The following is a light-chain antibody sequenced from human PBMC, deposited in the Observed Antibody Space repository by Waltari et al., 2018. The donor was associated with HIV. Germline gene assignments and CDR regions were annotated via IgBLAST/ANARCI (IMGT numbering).Light chain of an antibody. V-gene: IGLV1-40*01. CDR3: QSYDSSLSGSWV. Sequence: QSVLTQPPSVSGAPGQRVPFSCTGRRSNIGAGYDVHWYQQPPGTAPKLLIYGNNNRPSGVPDRFSGSKSGTSASLAITGLQAEDEADYYCQSYDSSLSGSWVFGGGTKLTVL. CDR1: RSNIGAGYD. CDR2: GNN. J-gene: IGLJ3*02.